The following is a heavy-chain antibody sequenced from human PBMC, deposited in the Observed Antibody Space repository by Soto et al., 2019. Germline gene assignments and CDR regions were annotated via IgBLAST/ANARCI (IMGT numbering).Heavy chain of an antibody. J-gene: IGHJ3*02. CDR3: AREQQQLDAFDI. Sequence: GGSLRLSCAASGFTFSSYAMHRVRQAPGKGLEWVAVISYDGSNKYYADSVKGRFTISRDNSKNTLYLQMNSLRAEDTAVYYCAREQQQLDAFDIWGQGTMVTVSS. CDR1: GFTFSSYA. D-gene: IGHD6-13*01. CDR2: ISYDGSNK. V-gene: IGHV3-30-3*01.